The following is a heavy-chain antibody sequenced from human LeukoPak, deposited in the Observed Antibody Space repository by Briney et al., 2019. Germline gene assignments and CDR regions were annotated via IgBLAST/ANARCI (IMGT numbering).Heavy chain of an antibody. J-gene: IGHJ4*02. V-gene: IGHV7-4-1*02. CDR3: ARRDHSGSYQISPGDFDY. D-gene: IGHD1-26*01. Sequence: ASVKVSCKASGYTFSSYGMNWVRQAPGQGLEWMGGINTNTGNPTYAQGFTGRFVFSLDTSVSTAYLQISSLKAEDTAVYYCARRDHSGSYQISPGDFDYWGQGTLVTVSS. CDR1: GYTFSSYG. CDR2: INTNTGNP.